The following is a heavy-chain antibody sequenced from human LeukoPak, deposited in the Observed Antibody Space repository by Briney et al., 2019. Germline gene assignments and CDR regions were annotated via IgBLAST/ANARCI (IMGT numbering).Heavy chain of an antibody. J-gene: IGHJ5*02. CDR3: ARGGYRATRRWFDP. CDR1: GGSFSGYY. V-gene: IGHV4-34*01. D-gene: IGHD5-12*01. Sequence: SETLSLTCAVYGGSFSGYYWSWIRQPPGKGLEWIGEINHSGSTNYNPSLKSRVTISVDTSKNQFSLKLSSVTAADTAVYYCARGGYRATRRWFDPWGQGTLVTVSS. CDR2: INHSGST.